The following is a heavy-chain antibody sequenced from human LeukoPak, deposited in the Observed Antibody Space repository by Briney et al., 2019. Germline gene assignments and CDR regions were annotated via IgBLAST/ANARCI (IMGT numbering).Heavy chain of an antibody. Sequence: GGSLRLSCAASGFTFSSYSMNWVRQAPGKGLEWVSSISSSSSYIYYADSVKGRFTISRDNAKNSLYLQMNSLRAEDTAVCYCARGLGYSYGQGAFDIWGQGTMVTVSS. V-gene: IGHV3-21*01. J-gene: IGHJ3*02. CDR1: GFTFSSYS. CDR3: ARGLGYSYGQGAFDI. D-gene: IGHD5-18*01. CDR2: ISSSSSYI.